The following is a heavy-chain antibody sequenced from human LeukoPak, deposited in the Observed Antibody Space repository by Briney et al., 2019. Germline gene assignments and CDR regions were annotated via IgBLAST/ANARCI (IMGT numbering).Heavy chain of an antibody. Sequence: ASVKVSCKASGGTFSSYAISWVRQAPGQGLEWMGGIIPIFGTANYAQKFQGRVTITADESTSTAYMELSSLRSEDTAVYYCARLVPGFVVVVAATVDAFDIWGQGTMVTVSS. D-gene: IGHD2-15*01. V-gene: IGHV1-69*13. CDR3: ARLVPGFVVVVAATVDAFDI. CDR2: IIPIFGTA. CDR1: GGTFSSYA. J-gene: IGHJ3*02.